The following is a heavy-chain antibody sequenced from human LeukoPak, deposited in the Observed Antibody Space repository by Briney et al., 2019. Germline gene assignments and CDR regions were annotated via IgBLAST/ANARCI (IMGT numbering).Heavy chain of an antibody. Sequence: GESLKISCKGSGYSFTNYWISWVCQMPGKGLEWMGRIDPSDSYTDYSPSFQGHVTISADKSISTAYLQWSSLKASDTAMFYCARPCPYSTSFHCMDVWGQGTTVTVSS. CDR2: IDPSDSYT. CDR3: ARPCPYSTSFHCMDV. CDR1: GYSFTNYW. D-gene: IGHD6-6*01. V-gene: IGHV5-10-1*01. J-gene: IGHJ6*02.